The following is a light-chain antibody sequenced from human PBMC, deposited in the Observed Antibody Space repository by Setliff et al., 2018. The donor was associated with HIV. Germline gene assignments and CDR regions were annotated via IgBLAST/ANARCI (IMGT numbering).Light chain of an antibody. J-gene: IGLJ1*01. CDR2: DVS. Sequence: QSVLTQPASVSGSPGQSITIPCTGGTSVVGGFHYVSWYQQHPGRDPKLIIYDVSYRPSDVSDRFSGSKSGNTASLSISGLRAEDEADYYCSSNTGTGTYVFGAGTKVTVL. CDR1: TSVVGGFHY. CDR3: SSNTGTGTYV. V-gene: IGLV2-14*03.